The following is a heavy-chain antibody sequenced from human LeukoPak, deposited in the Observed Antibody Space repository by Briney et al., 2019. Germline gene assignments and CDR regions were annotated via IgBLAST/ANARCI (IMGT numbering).Heavy chain of an antibody. CDR2: MSSGGTYI. J-gene: IGHJ4*02. CDR1: GFTFSNHA. Sequence: GGSLRLFCTASGFTFSNHAMTWVRQAPGKGLEWVSSMSSGGTYIYYADSVRGRFTISRDNAKNSLYLVMNSLRAEDTATYYCARDRPTGASRVFVVQWGQGTLVTVSS. V-gene: IGHV3-21*01. D-gene: IGHD2-15*01. CDR3: ARDRPTGASRVFVVQ.